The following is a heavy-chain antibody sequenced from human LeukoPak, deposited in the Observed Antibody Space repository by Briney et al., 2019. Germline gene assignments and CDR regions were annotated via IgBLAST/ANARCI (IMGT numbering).Heavy chain of an antibody. CDR1: GFTFSSYS. CDR2: ISSSSSYI. CDR3: AREYSGSWPFLFYMDV. D-gene: IGHD6-13*01. V-gene: IGHV3-21*01. Sequence: PGGSLRLSCAASGFTFSSYSMNWVRQTPGKGLEWVSSISSSSSYIYYADSVKGRFTISRDNAKNSLYLQMNSLRAEDTAVYYCAREYSGSWPFLFYMDVWGKGTTVTVSS. J-gene: IGHJ6*03.